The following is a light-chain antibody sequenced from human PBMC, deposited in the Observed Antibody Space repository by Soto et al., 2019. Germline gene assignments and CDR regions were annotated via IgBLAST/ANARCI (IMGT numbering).Light chain of an antibody. CDR1: QTISSW. CDR3: QHYNSYSEA. V-gene: IGKV1-5*03. J-gene: IGKJ1*01. CDR2: KAS. Sequence: DIQITQSPSTLSGSVGDRVTITCPASQTISSWLAWYQQKPGKAPKLMIYKASTLKSGVPSRFSGSGSGTECTLTISSLQPDDFATYYCQHYNSYSEAFGQGTKVDIK.